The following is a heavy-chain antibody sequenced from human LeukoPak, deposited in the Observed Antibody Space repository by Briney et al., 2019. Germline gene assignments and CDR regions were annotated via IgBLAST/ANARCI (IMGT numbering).Heavy chain of an antibody. Sequence: ESLKISCKGSGYKFSNYWIGWVRQMPGKGLEWMGIIYPGDSDDTRYGPSYLGQVTMSADMSINTAYLQWSSLKASDTAIYYCARERGATGYDSGLDFDYWGQGTLVTVSS. V-gene: IGHV5-51*01. CDR3: ARERGATGYDSGLDFDY. CDR2: IYPGDSDDT. J-gene: IGHJ4*02. CDR1: GYKFSNYW. D-gene: IGHD5-12*01.